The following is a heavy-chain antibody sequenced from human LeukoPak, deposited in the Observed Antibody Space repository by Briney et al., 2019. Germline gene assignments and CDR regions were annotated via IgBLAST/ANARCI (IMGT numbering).Heavy chain of an antibody. Sequence: SETLSPTCAVYGGSFSGYYWSWIRQPPGKGLEWIGEINHSGSTNYNPSLKSRVTISVDTSKNQFSLKLSSVTAADTAVYYCARGGGYLRYFDWSLGGFDYWGQGTLVTVSS. CDR2: INHSGST. D-gene: IGHD3-9*01. CDR1: GGSFSGYY. CDR3: ARGGGYLRYFDWSLGGFDY. V-gene: IGHV4-34*01. J-gene: IGHJ4*02.